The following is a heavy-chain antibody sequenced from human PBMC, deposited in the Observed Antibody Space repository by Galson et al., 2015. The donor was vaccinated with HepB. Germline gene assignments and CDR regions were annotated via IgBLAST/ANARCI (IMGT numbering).Heavy chain of an antibody. J-gene: IGHJ4*02. CDR3: ARDPYSSGWLAY. CDR2: ISAYNGNT. D-gene: IGHD6-19*01. V-gene: IGHV1-18*04. CDR1: GYTFTSYG. Sequence: SVKVSCKASGYTFTSYGISWVRQAPGQGLEWMGWISAYNGNTNYAQKLQGRVTMTTDTSTSTVYMELSSLRSEDTAVYYCARDPYSSGWLAYWGQGTLVTVSS.